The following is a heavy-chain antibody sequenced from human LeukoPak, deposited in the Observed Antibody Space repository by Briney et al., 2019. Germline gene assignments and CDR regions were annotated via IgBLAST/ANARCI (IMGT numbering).Heavy chain of an antibody. CDR2: VYTSGST. CDR1: GGSISSYY. V-gene: IGHV4-4*07. J-gene: IGHJ4*02. Sequence: SETLSLTCTVSGGSISSYYWSWIRQPAGKGLEWIGRVYTSGSTNYNPSLKSRVTISVDKSKNQFSLKLNSVTAADTAVYYCAREHRFHSIDYWGQGTLVTVSS. D-gene: IGHD2-21*01. CDR3: AREHRFHSIDY.